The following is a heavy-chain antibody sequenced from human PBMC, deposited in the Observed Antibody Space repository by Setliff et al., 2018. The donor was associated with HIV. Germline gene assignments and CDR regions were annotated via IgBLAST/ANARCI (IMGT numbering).Heavy chain of an antibody. V-gene: IGHV4-4*09. CDR3: ARRARNWLQPFDH. Sequence: SETLSLTCIVSGGSISNDYWNWIRQPPGRGLEWIGYIYTTGTTNYNPSNYNPSLKSRVSISVDTSKNHLALKVYSVTAADTAIYYCARRARNWLQPFDHWGQGFLVTVSS. J-gene: IGHJ4*02. CDR2: IYTTGTTNYNPS. CDR1: GGSISNDY. D-gene: IGHD5-12*01.